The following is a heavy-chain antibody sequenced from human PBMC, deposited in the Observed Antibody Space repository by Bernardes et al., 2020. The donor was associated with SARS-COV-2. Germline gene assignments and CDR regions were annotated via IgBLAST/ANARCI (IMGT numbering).Heavy chain of an antibody. D-gene: IGHD3-10*01. V-gene: IGHV4-39*01. Sequence: SETLSLTCTVSGGSISSSSYYWGWIRQPPGMGLEWVGSIYYSGSSYYNPSLKSRVTISVDTYKNQFSLKLSSVTAADTAVYYCARTPTNYGSGSYLELFDYWGQGTLVTVSS. CDR1: GGSISSSSYY. J-gene: IGHJ4*02. CDR3: ARTPTNYGSGSYLELFDY. CDR2: IYYSGSS.